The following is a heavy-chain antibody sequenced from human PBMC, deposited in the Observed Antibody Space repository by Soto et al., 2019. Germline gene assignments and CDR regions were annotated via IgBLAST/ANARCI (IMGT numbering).Heavy chain of an antibody. V-gene: IGHV4-30-4*01. J-gene: IGHJ6*02. D-gene: IGHD3-10*01. CDR3: ARDLDSITMVRGVMNYGMDV. CDR2: IYYSGST. Sequence: QVQLQESGPGLVKPSQTLSLTCTVSGGSISSGDYYWSWIRQPPGKGLEWIGYIYYSGSTYYNPSLTGRVTISVDTSKNQFSLKLSSVTAADTAVYYCARDLDSITMVRGVMNYGMDVWGQGTTVTVSS. CDR1: GGSISSGDYY.